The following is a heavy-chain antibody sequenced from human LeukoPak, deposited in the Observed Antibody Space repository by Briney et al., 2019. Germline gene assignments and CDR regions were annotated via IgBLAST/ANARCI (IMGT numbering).Heavy chain of an antibody. CDR1: GFTFSTYW. CDR2: INLDGSSA. V-gene: IGHV3-74*01. J-gene: IGHJ5*02. CDR3: ARHLTYGGWNL. Sequence: GGSLRLSCAASGFTFSTYWMHWVRQAPGNGLVWVSHINLDGSSATYADSVKGRFTISRDNAKNTLGLQMSSLRAEDTAVYYCARHLTYGGWNLWGQGTLVTVSS. D-gene: IGHD4-23*01.